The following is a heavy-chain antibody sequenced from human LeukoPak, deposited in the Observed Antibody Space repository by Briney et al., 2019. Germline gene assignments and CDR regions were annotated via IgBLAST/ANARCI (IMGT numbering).Heavy chain of an antibody. CDR3: ARGRRNVVVIATVLYYFDY. CDR2: MNPNSGNT. Sequence: ASVKVSCKASGYTFTSYDINWVRQATGQGLEWMGWMNPNSGNTGYAQKFQGRVTITRNTSISTAHMELSSLRSEDTAVYYCARGRRNVVVIATVLYYFDYWGQGTLVTVSS. D-gene: IGHD2-21*01. J-gene: IGHJ4*02. CDR1: GYTFTSYD. V-gene: IGHV1-8*03.